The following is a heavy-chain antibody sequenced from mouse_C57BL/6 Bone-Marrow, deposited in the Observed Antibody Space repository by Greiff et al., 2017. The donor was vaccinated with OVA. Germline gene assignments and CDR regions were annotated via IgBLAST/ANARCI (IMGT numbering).Heavy chain of an antibody. CDR1: GYTFTSYW. J-gene: IGHJ2*01. D-gene: IGHD2-4*01. CDR2: IHPNSGST. CDR3: ARAIYYDYYVDY. V-gene: IGHV1-64*01. Sequence: QVQLQQPGAELVKPGASVKLSCKASGYTFTSYWMHWVKQRPGQGLEWIGMIHPNSGSTNYNEKFKSKATLTVDKSSSTAYMQLSSLTSEDSAVYYCARAIYYDYYVDYWGQGTTLTVSS.